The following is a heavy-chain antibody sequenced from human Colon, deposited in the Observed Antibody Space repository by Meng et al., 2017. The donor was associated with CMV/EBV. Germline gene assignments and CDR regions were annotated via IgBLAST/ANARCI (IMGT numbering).Heavy chain of an antibody. D-gene: IGHD2-21*01. CDR2: INQDGSER. V-gene: IGHV3-7*01. Sequence: GGSLRLSCAASGFTLSSYWMTWVRQAPGKGLEWVANINQDGSERNYVDSVKGRFSISRDNAKNSLNLQMNSLRAEDTAVYYCSSCGGDCFYNNYYGMDFWGQGTTVTVSS. CDR1: GFTLSSYW. CDR3: SSCGGDCFYNNYYGMDF. J-gene: IGHJ6*02.